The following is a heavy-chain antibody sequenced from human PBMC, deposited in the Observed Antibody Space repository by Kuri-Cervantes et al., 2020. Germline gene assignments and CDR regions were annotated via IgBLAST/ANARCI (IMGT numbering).Heavy chain of an antibody. CDR1: GFTFSNAW. D-gene: IGHD3-22*01. J-gene: IGHJ6*02. Sequence: GESLKISCAASGFTFSNAWMSWVRQAPGKGLEWVAVISYDGSNKYYADSVKGRFTISRDNSKNTLYLQMNSLRAEDTAVYYCAKGDYYDMSVKDGMDVWGQGTTVTVSS. V-gene: IGHV3-30*18. CDR3: AKGDYYDMSVKDGMDV. CDR2: ISYDGSNK.